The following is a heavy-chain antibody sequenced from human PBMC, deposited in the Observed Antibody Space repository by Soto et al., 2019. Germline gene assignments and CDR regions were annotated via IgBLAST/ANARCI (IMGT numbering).Heavy chain of an antibody. CDR1: GYTFTSYD. CDR2: MNANSGNT. CDR3: ARGCNGYFDWLSRYAIDI. Sequence: ASVKVSCKASGYTFTSYDINWVRQATGQGLEWMGWMNANSGNTGYAQKFQGRVTMTRNTSISTAYMELSSLRSEDTAVYYCARGCNGYFDWLSRYAIDIWGQGTMVTVSS. J-gene: IGHJ3*02. V-gene: IGHV1-8*01. D-gene: IGHD3-9*01.